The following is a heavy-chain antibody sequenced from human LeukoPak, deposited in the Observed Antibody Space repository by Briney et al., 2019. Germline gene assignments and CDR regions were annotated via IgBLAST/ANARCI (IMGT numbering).Heavy chain of an antibody. D-gene: IGHD7-27*01. Sequence: SGPTLVKPTQTLTLTCTISGFSLRTSGVGVGWIRQTPGKALEWLALIYLDDDKRYSPSLKSRLTITKDTSKNEVVLTMTNMDPVDTATYYCAHRPPNWAIDYWGQGTLVTVSS. CDR3: AHRPPNWAIDY. CDR1: GFSLRTSGVG. CDR2: IYLDDDK. J-gene: IGHJ4*02. V-gene: IGHV2-5*02.